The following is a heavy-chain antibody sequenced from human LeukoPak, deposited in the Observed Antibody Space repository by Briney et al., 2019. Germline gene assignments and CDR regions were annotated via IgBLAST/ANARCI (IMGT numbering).Heavy chain of an antibody. CDR1: GFSFSSYW. D-gene: IGHD3-22*01. CDR2: IKQDESER. CDR3: AKASGLYYYDSSNYYSNYFHY. Sequence: GGSLRLSCEGSGFSFSSYWMTWVRQSPGKGPEWVANIKQDESERYTVDSVKGRFTISRDTAKNSLYLQMNTLKAEDTALYYCAKASGLYYYDSSNYYSNYFHYWGQGTLVTVSS. J-gene: IGHJ4*02. V-gene: IGHV3-7*03.